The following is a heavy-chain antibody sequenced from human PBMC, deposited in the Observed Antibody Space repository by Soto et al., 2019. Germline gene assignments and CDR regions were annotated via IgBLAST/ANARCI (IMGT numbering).Heavy chain of an antibody. J-gene: IGHJ6*02. CDR2: ISESGGKT. CDR1: GFTFRSYA. V-gene: IGHV3-23*01. D-gene: IGHD3-3*01. CDR3: AKERATISGVPWKYGMDV. Sequence: EGQLLESGGGLVQPGGSLRLSCVASGFTFRSYAMAWVRQAPGKGLEWVSGISESGGKTNYAESVRGRFSISRDNSRNTLSLLMNNVTADDTAIYYCAKERATISGVPWKYGMDVWGQGNTVSVSS.